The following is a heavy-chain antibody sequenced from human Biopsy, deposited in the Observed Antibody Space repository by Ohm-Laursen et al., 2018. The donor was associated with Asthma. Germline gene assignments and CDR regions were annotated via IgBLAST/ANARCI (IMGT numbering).Heavy chain of an antibody. V-gene: IGHV1-58*01. D-gene: IGHD2/OR15-2a*01. CDR3: AAGRTSLQGESLI. CDR2: IVFASGAT. J-gene: IGHJ4*01. Sequence: SVKVSCNASGVALSGYTFEWVRQARGLGLEWIAWIVFASGATNYAQNFQDRLTVTRDMSAGSVSMELRGLSSTDTDVYYCAAGRTSLQGESLIWGQGTLVSVSS. CDR1: GVALSGYT.